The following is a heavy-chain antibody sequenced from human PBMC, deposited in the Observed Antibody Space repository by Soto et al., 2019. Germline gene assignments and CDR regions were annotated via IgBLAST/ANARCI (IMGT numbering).Heavy chain of an antibody. CDR3: GRHEGSSGFYYYYYYGDV. D-gene: IGHD6-6*01. V-gene: IGHV4-39*01. J-gene: IGHJ6*03. Sequence: PSETLSLTCTVPGGSISSSSYYWGWIRQPPGKGLEWIGSIYYSGSTYYNPSLKGRVTISVDTSKNQFSLKLSSVTAADTAVYYWGRHEGSSGFYYYYYYGDVWGKGTTVTVSS. CDR2: IYYSGST. CDR1: GGSISSSSYY.